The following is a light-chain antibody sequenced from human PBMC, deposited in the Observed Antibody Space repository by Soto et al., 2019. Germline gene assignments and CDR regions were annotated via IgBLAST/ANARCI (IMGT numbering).Light chain of an antibody. CDR2: DAS. CDR1: QSVYTY. Sequence: EIVLTQPPATLSLSPGERATLSCRASQSVYTYLAWYQQKPGQAPRLLIYDASNRATGIPARFSGSGSGTDFTLTISSLEPEDFAVYYCQQRSNWPITFGQGTRLEIK. J-gene: IGKJ5*01. V-gene: IGKV3-11*01. CDR3: QQRSNWPIT.